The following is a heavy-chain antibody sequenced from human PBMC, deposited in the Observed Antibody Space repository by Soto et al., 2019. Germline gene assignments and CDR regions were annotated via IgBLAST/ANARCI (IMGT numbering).Heavy chain of an antibody. J-gene: IGHJ6*03. Sequence: SETLSLTCAVYGGSFSGYYWSWIRQPPGKGLEWIGEINHSGSTNYNPSPKSRVTISVDTSKNQFSLKLGSVTAADTAVYYCARGRGGCSSTSCYGRSYYYYYYMDVWGKGTTVTVSS. CDR3: ARGRGGCSSTSCYGRSYYYYYYMDV. CDR1: GGSFSGYY. D-gene: IGHD2-2*01. V-gene: IGHV4-34*01. CDR2: INHSGST.